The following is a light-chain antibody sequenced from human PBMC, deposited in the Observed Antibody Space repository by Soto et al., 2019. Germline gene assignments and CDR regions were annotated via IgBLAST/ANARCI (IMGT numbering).Light chain of an antibody. V-gene: IGKV3-20*01. CDR1: QSVPSNF. Sequence: EIVLTQSPGTLSLSPGVRATLYCRASQSVPSNFLAWYQQRPGQAPTLLIYDVSRRAAGIPDRFSGSGSGTYFTLTISRLEPEDFAVYYCQQYDSSWTFGQGTKVEIK. J-gene: IGKJ1*01. CDR2: DVS. CDR3: QQYDSSWT.